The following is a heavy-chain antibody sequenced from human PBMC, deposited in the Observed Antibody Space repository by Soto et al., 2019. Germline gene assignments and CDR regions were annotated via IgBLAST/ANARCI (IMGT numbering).Heavy chain of an antibody. D-gene: IGHD1-1*01. CDR2: INDYGTTI. Sequence: EVQLVESGGGLVQSGGSLRLSCAASGFTLGNYWMHWVRQAPGKGLVWVSRINDYGTTINYAESVEGRFISSRDDAKSEVYLQMHNFRAEDSAVYYCARGGLEPLDYWGQGALVTVSS. CDR1: GFTLGNYW. V-gene: IGHV3-74*01. J-gene: IGHJ4*02. CDR3: ARGGLEPLDY.